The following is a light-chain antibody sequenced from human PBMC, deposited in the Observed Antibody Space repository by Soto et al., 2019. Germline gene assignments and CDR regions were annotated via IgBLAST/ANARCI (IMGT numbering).Light chain of an antibody. CDR1: QSVISNY. Sequence: ETVLTQSPGTLSLSPGETATLSCRASQSVISNYLGWYQQKPDPAPRLLIYGASSRAGGLSDRFRGSGSGSDFPVAIIRVACEGFAVYYCQQCARWFVTVGQGTTLEIK. V-gene: IGKV3-20*01. CDR3: QQCARWFVT. J-gene: IGKJ2*01. CDR2: GAS.